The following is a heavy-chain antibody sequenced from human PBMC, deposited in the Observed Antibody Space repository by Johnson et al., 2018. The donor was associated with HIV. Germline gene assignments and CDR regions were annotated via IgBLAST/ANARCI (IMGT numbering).Heavy chain of an antibody. J-gene: IGHJ3*02. Sequence: QEQLVESGGGVVQPGRSLRLSCAASGFIFSDYVIHWVRQAPGKGLEWVSVISADGRNKYSADSVKGRFTISRDNSKNTLYLKMNSLRAEDTAGYYCARERYTTGMYSGSYGAFEMWGQGTMVTVSS. CDR2: ISADGRNK. CDR3: ARERYTTGMYSGSYGAFEM. D-gene: IGHD1-26*01. CDR1: GFIFSDYV. V-gene: IGHV3-30*04.